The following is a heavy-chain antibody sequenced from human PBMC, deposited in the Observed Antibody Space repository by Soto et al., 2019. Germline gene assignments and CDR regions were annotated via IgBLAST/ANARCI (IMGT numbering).Heavy chain of an antibody. CDR1: GFSLGSYG. D-gene: IGHD1-26*01. CDR2: IGFDGNND. CDR3: VRGATHRTWFDP. V-gene: IGHV3-33*01. J-gene: IGHJ5*02. Sequence: GGSLRLSCAASGFSLGSYGMHWVRQAPGKGLEWVAVIGFDGNNDYYANSVKGRFTISRDNSGNTLYLEMNSLRDEDTAVYYCVRGATHRTWFDPWGQGTLVTAPQ.